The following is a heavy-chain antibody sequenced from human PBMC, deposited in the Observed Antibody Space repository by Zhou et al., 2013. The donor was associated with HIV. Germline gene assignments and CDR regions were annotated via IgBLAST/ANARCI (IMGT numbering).Heavy chain of an antibody. CDR2: IIPIFGTA. D-gene: IGHD5-12*01. V-gene: IGHV1-69*01. CDR3: ARGGSGYDPHKSQYYYYYMDV. J-gene: IGHJ6*03. Sequence: QLVQSGAEVKKPGSSVKVSCKASGGTFSNYAISWVRQAPGQGLEWMGGIIPIFGTANYAQKFQGRVTLTADESTSTAYMELSSLRSEDTAVYYCARGGSGYDPHKSQYYYYYMDVWGKGTTVTVSS. CDR1: GGTFSNYA.